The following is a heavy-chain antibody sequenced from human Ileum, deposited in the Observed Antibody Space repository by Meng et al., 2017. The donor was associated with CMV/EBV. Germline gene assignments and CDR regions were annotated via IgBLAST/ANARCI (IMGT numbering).Heavy chain of an antibody. J-gene: IGHJ5*02. D-gene: IGHD2-2*01. CDR3: ARGAKKPKYQLPGGWFDP. Sequence: TFSTYGVTWVRQAPGQGLEWMGWISGDNGNTEYAQKFQGRVTMTRDTSISTAYMELSRLRSDDTAVYYCARGAKKPKYQLPGGWFDPWGQGTLVTVSS. V-gene: IGHV1-18*01. CDR2: ISGDNGNT. CDR1: TFSTYG.